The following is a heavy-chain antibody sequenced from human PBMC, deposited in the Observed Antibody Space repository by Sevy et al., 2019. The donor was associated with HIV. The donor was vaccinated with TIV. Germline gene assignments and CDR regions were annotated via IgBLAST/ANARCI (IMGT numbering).Heavy chain of an antibody. D-gene: IGHD5-12*01. J-gene: IGHJ6*02. CDR2: IIPVFGSA. CDR1: GDTFGNYA. Sequence: SVKVSCKASGDTFGNYAIAWVRQAPGQGLEWMGGIIPVFGSANSAQKFQDRVTITADVSTSTAYMELRSLTSEDTDVYYCARSNPDGYNYSYYYGMDVWGQGTTVTVSS. CDR3: ARSNPDGYNYSYYYGMDV. V-gene: IGHV1-69*13.